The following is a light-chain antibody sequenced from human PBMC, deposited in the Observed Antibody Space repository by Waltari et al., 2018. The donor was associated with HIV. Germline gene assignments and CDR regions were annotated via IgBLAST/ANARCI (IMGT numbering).Light chain of an antibody. Sequence: QSALTQPASVSGSPGQSITISCTGTSSDVGSYNVVSWYQQPPGKAFKPMIYEVSKRPSVVSNRCSGSKSGNTASLTISGLQAEDEADYHCCSYAGSSTYVVFGGGTKLTVL. J-gene: IGLJ2*01. CDR3: CSYAGSSTYVV. V-gene: IGLV2-23*02. CDR1: SSDVGSYNV. CDR2: EVS.